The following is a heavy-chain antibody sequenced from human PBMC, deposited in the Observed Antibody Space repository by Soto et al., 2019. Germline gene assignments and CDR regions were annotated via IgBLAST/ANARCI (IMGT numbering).Heavy chain of an antibody. CDR3: AKEASFYGSGRPDYMDV. D-gene: IGHD3-10*01. CDR1: GFSFTDYG. V-gene: IGHV3-30*18. J-gene: IGHJ6*03. Sequence: QEQLVESGGGVVQHGRSLRLSCAASGFSFTDYGMYWVRQAPGRGLEWVALMPFDERKTYYADSVEGRFTISRDTPKNVLYLEMTSLSLEDTAIYYCAKEASFYGSGRPDYMDVWGKGTTVTVSS. CDR2: MPFDERKT.